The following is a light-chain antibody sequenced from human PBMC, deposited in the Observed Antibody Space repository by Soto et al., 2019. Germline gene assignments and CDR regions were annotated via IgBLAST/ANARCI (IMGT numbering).Light chain of an antibody. CDR2: GAF. Sequence: EIVLTHSPATLSLSPGERATLSCRASPSVPNYLAWYQQKPGQAPRLLIYGAFNRATGIPARFSGSGSGADFTLTISSIEPEDFAVYYCQQRNIWPPVTFGQGTRLEIK. CDR3: QQRNIWPPVT. J-gene: IGKJ5*01. V-gene: IGKV3-11*01. CDR1: PSVPNY.